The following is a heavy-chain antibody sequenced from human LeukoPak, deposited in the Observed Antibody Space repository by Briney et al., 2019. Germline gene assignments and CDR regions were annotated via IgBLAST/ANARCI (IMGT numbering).Heavy chain of an antibody. J-gene: IGHJ4*02. CDR2: IKSDGRST. Sequence: SGGSLRLSCEASGFTFSNYWMHWVRQAPGKGPVWVSHIKSDGRSTTYADSVKGRFTISRDNTKSTLYLQMNSLRAEDTAVYYCVRGRVYGADFDSWGQGTLVTVSS. D-gene: IGHD4-17*01. CDR3: VRGRVYGADFDS. V-gene: IGHV3-74*01. CDR1: GFTFSNYW.